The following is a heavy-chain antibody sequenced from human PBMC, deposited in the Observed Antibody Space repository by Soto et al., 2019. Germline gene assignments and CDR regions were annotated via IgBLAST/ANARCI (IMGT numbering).Heavy chain of an antibody. CDR2: MNPFSGNA. CDR1: GYTFTSDD. CDR3: TRGQGDH. Sequence: ASVNCYVNASGYTFTSDDIYWVRQATGQGLDCIGWMNPFSGNAVYTQNFQDRVTMTRDTSINTSYMEMSGLRSEDTAVYYCTRGQGDHWGQGSLVNDSS. J-gene: IGHJ4*02. D-gene: IGHD1-26*01. V-gene: IGHV1-8*01.